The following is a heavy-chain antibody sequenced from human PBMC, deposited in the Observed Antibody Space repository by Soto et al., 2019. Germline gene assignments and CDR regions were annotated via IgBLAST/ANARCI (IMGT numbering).Heavy chain of an antibody. D-gene: IGHD3-10*01. J-gene: IGHJ4*02. V-gene: IGHV1-3*01. Sequence: QVQLVQSGAEVKKPGASVTVSCKASGYSFANYTIHWVRQAPGQGLEWMGWLNPDTASTKFSPKFQGRVIITRDQSANTALMQLNSLTSEDTALYCCASGGGYYGSGAYYRGYFDHWGLGTLVAFSS. CDR1: GYSFANYT. CDR3: ASGGGYYGSGAYYRGYFDH. CDR2: LNPDTAST.